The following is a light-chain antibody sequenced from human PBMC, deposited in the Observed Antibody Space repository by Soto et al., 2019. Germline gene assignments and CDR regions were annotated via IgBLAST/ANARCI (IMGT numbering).Light chain of an antibody. V-gene: IGKV3-15*01. CDR2: GSS. CDR3: QQYNNWPHT. Sequence: EIVMTHSQGTLSVSPLCIANLSFMSSQSVNINLAWYQHTPGQSPRLLVYGSSTRATGLPARFSGRGSGTEFTLTISSLHFEDFAIYYCQQYNNWPHTFGQGTKVAI. J-gene: IGKJ2*01. CDR1: QSVNIN.